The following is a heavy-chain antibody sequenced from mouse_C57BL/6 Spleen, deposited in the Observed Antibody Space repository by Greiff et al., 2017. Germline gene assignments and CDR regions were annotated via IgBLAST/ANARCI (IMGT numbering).Heavy chain of an antibody. J-gene: IGHJ1*03. Sequence: EVQLVESEGGLVQPGSSMKLSCTASGFTFSDYYMAWVRQVPEKGLEWVANINYDGSSTYYLDSLKSRFIISRDNAKNILYLQMSSLKSEDTATYYCARVDYGNYGYFDVWGTGTTVTVSS. D-gene: IGHD2-1*01. V-gene: IGHV5-16*01. CDR1: GFTFSDYY. CDR3: ARVDYGNYGYFDV. CDR2: INYDGSST.